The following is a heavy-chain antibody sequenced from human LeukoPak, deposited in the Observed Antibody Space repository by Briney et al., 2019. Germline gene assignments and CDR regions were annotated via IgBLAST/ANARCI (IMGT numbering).Heavy chain of an antibody. CDR2: ITVMSGTA. V-gene: IGHV1-69*05. CDR3: ATELRGYSFGYDS. Sequence: SVKVSCKASGGTFSSYAIAWVRQAPGQGLEWMGRITVMSGTANYAQKFQGRVTITTDESTRTAYMEVSSLRSEDTAVYFCATELRGYSFGYDSWGQGTLVTVSS. D-gene: IGHD5-12*01. CDR1: GGTFSSYA. J-gene: IGHJ5*01.